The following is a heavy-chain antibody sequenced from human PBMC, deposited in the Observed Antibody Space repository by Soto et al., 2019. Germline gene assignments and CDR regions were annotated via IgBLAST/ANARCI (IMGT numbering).Heavy chain of an antibody. J-gene: IGHJ5*02. CDR1: DDSITSYY. CDR2: AFYTGGT. Sequence: KPSETLSLTCTVSDDSITSYYWSWIRQPPGKGLEWIGYAFYTGGTNYNPSLKSRVAISVDASKKQISLKLSTATAADTAVYYCARDRGYRGYESNWFDPWGQGALVTVSS. D-gene: IGHD5-12*01. CDR3: ARDRGYRGYESNWFDP. V-gene: IGHV4-59*01.